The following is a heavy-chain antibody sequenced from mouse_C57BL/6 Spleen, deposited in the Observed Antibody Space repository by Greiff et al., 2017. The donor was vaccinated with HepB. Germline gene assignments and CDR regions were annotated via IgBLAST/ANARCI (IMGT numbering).Heavy chain of an antibody. CDR3: AAGPGFDY. J-gene: IGHJ2*01. CDR1: GYTFTSYW. V-gene: IGHV1-69*01. Sequence: VQLQQPGAELVMPGASVKLSCKASGYTFTSYWMHWVKQRPGQGLEWIGEIDPSDSYTNYNQKFKGKSTLTVDKSSSTAYMQLSSLTSEDSAVYYCAAGPGFDYWGQGTTLTVAS. CDR2: IDPSDSYT.